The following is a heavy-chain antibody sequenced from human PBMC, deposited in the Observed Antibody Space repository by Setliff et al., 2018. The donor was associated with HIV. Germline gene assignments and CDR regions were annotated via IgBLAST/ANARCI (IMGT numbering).Heavy chain of an antibody. J-gene: IGHJ4*02. D-gene: IGHD2-21*02. V-gene: IGHV4-4*07. CDR3: ARSSRVNCGGDCYLFDY. CDR2: IQTSGRT. CDR1: GGSISNYY. Sequence: PSETLSLTCTVSGGSISNYYWSWIRQPAGKGLEWIWRIQTSGRTNNNPSLKSRVTMSVDTSKNQFSLILTSVTAADTAVYYCARSSRVNCGGDCYLFDYWGQGTPVTVSS.